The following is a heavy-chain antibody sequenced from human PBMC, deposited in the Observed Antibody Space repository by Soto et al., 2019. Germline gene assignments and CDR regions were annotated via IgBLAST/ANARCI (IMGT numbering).Heavy chain of an antibody. CDR1: DFTFRNYW. Sequence: GGSLRLSCATSDFTFRNYWMNWVRQAPGKGLEWVANIKPDGSATNYVDSVKGRFTISRDNVRNSVSLQMNSLRVEDTAVYFCFGGNGGPQWGQGTLVT. V-gene: IGHV3-7*03. J-gene: IGHJ4*02. CDR2: IKPDGSAT. D-gene: IGHD3-16*01. CDR3: FGGNGGPQ.